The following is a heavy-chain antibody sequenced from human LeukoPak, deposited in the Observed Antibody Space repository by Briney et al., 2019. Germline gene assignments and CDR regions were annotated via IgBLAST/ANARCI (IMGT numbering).Heavy chain of an antibody. J-gene: IGHJ4*02. V-gene: IGHV1-18*01. CDR2: ISAYNGKT. CDR1: GYSFTSYG. D-gene: IGHD3-22*01. CDR3: AAASPPHYYDSSGYSFDY. Sequence: ASVKVSCKASGYSFTSYGFNWVRQAPGQGLEWMGWISAYNGKTNYAHSLQGRVTVTADTSTSTAYMELSSLRSEDTAVYYCAAASPPHYYDSSGYSFDYWGQGTLVTVSS.